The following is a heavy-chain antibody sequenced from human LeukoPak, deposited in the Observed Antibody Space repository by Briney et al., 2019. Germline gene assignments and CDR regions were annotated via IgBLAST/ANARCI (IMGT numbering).Heavy chain of an antibody. Sequence: SVKVSCKASGGTFSSYAISWVRQAPGQGLEWIGGIIPIFGTANYAQKFQGRVTITADESTSTAYMELSSLRSEDTAVYYCARELDDSSGGIDYWGQGTLATVSS. J-gene: IGHJ4*02. D-gene: IGHD3-22*01. V-gene: IGHV1-69*13. CDR3: ARELDDSSGGIDY. CDR2: IIPIFGTA. CDR1: GGTFSSYA.